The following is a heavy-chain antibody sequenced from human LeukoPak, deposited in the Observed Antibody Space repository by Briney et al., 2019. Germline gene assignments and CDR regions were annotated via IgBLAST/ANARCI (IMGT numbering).Heavy chain of an antibody. CDR2: INPSSGST. D-gene: IGHD3-10*01. Sequence: ASVTVSCTASGYTFTSYYMHWVRQAPGQGPEWMGRINPSSGSTTYAQKFQDRVTVTRDTSTSTVYMELRSLRSEDTAVYYCARDSYAGVTGDYWGQGTLVTVSS. J-gene: IGHJ4*02. CDR3: ARDSYAGVTGDY. V-gene: IGHV1-46*01. CDR1: GYTFTSYY.